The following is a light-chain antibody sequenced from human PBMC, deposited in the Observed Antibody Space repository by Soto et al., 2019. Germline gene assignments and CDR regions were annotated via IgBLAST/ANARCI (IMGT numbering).Light chain of an antibody. CDR2: EAS. CDR3: QHCKCYLYS. J-gene: IGKJ2*01. Sequence: DIQMTQSPSTLSASVGDRTTITCRASQSISSCSAWYQQKPGKAPKLLIYEASSLESGVLSRFSGSGSGPEFTLTIISLQHDDFATYYCQHCKCYLYSYGQETKVEIE. V-gene: IGKV1-5*03. CDR1: QSISSC.